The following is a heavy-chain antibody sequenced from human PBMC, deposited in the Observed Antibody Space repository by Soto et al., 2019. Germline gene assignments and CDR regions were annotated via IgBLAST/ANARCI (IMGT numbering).Heavy chain of an antibody. CDR1: GFTFSSYA. CDR2: ISGSGGST. Sequence: PGGSLRLSCAVSGFTFSSYAMSWVRQAPGKGLEWVSAISGSGGSTYYVDSVKGRFTISRDNSKNTLYLQMNSLRAEDTAVYYFAKNNPCFWSYDFWFYFDCWGQGTLVTGSS. D-gene: IGHD3-3*01. J-gene: IGHJ4*02. CDR3: AKNNPCFWSYDFWFYFDC. V-gene: IGHV3-23*01.